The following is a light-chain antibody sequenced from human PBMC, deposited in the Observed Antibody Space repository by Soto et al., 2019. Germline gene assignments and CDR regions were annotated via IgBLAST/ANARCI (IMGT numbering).Light chain of an antibody. V-gene: IGKV3-20*01. CDR3: QQYGTSRGT. CDR2: GVS. CDR1: QTVSSNY. J-gene: IGKJ2*01. Sequence: IVLTQSPGTLSLSPGERATLSCRASQTVSSNYLAWYQQKPGQAPRLLIYGVSSRATDVPDRFSGSGSGTDFTLTISRLEPEDGAVYYCQQYGTSRGTFGQGTILEIK.